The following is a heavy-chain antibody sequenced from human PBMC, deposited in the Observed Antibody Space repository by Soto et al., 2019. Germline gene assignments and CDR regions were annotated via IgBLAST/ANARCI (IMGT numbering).Heavy chain of an antibody. CDR2: IWNDGSNQ. D-gene: IGHD2-2*02. J-gene: IGHJ2*01. CDR3: TRDIRSWYFDL. V-gene: IGHV3-33*01. CDR1: GFTFKNYG. Sequence: QVQLVESGGGVVQPGTSLRLSCAASGFTFKNYGMHWVRQAPGKGMEWVAVIWNDGSNQYYADSVKGRLTISRDNSKNTMYLQMHSLRVEDTAVYYCTRDIRSWYFDLWGRGTLVTVSS.